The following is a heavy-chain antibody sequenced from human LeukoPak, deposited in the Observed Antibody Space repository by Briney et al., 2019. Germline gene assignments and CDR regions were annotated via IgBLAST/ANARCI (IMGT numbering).Heavy chain of an antibody. CDR2: ISGSGGST. V-gene: IGHV3-23*01. D-gene: IGHD3-22*01. J-gene: IGHJ4*01. CDR1: GFTFSSYA. CDR3: AKDRHYYDSSGYYYDY. Sequence: GRSLRLSCAASGFTFSSYAMSWVRQAPGKGLEWVSAISGSGGSTYYADSVKGRFTISRDNSKNTLYRQMNSLRAEDTAVYYCAKDRHYYDSSGYYYDYWGQGTLVTVSS.